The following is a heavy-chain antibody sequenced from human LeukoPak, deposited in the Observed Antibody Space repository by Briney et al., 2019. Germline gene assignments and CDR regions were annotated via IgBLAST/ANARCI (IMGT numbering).Heavy chain of an antibody. CDR2: IIPIFGTA. V-gene: IGHV1-69*13. Sequence: ASVKVSCKASGGTFSSYTIRWVRQAPGQGLEWMGGIIPIFGTANYAQKFQGRVTITADESTSTAYMELSSLRSEDTAVYYCARGRGYSGYDSHHYFDYWGQRTLVTVSS. D-gene: IGHD5-12*01. CDR3: ARGRGYSGYDSHHYFDY. CDR1: GGTFSSYT. J-gene: IGHJ4*02.